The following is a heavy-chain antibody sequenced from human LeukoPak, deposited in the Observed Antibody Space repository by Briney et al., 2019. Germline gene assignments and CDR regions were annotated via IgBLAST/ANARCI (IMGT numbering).Heavy chain of an antibody. J-gene: IGHJ6*04. CDR1: GGSFSGYY. CDR2: INHSGST. Sequence: ASETLSLTCAVYGGSFSGYYWSWIRQPPGKGLEWIGEINHSGSTNYSPSLKSRVTISVDTSKNQFSLKLSSVTAADTAVYYCARGPRGYCSSTSCYYYGMDVWGKGTTVTVSS. D-gene: IGHD2-2*01. V-gene: IGHV4-34*01. CDR3: ARGPRGYCSSTSCYYYGMDV.